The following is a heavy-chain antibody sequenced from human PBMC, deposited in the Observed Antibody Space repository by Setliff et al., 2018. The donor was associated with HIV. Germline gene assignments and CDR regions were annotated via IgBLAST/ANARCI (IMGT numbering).Heavy chain of an antibody. V-gene: IGHV5-51*01. CDR1: GYSFIRYW. J-gene: IGHJ4*02. CDR3: GRSGKSGELYAY. CDR2: TYPGDSDT. Sequence: GESLKISCKGSGYSFIRYWIGWVRQMPGKGLEWMGITYPGDSDTRYSPSFQGQIIISADKSISTAYLQWSSLQASDTAMYYCGRSGKSGELYAYWGQGTQVTVSS. D-gene: IGHD3-10*01.